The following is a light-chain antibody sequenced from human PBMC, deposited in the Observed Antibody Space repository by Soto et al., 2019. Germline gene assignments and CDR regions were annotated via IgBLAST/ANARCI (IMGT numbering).Light chain of an antibody. Sequence: EIVLTQSPGTLSLSPGERATLSCRASQTVTSTYLAWYQLKPGQAPRLLFFDASRRATGIPDRFSGSGSGTDFPLTISRLEPEDFAVYYCHQYGGSLPCTFGQGTKLEIK. CDR1: QTVTSTY. CDR3: HQYGGSLPCT. CDR2: DAS. J-gene: IGKJ2*02. V-gene: IGKV3-20*01.